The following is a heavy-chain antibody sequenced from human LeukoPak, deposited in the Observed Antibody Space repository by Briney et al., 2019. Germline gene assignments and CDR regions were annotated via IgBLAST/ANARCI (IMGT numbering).Heavy chain of an antibody. J-gene: IGHJ4*02. Sequence: ASVKVSCKASGYTFTSYGISWVRQAPGQGLEWMGIINPSGGSTSYAQKFQGRVTMTRDMSTSTVYMELSSLRSEDTAVYYCARDLRLREFDYWGQGTLVTVSS. CDR1: GYTFTSYG. CDR2: INPSGGST. CDR3: ARDLRLREFDY. V-gene: IGHV1-46*01. D-gene: IGHD3-16*01.